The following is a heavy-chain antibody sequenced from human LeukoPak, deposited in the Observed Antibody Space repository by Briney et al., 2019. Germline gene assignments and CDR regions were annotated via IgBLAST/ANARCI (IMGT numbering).Heavy chain of an antibody. CDR2: INPNSGGT. D-gene: IGHD6-13*01. Sequence: GASVKVSCKASGYTFTGYYMHWVRQAPGQGLEWMGWINPNSGGTNYAQKFQGRVTMTRDTSISTAYMELSRLRSDDTAVYYCARARSLGGSSWYMGITPVDYWGQGTLVTVSS. J-gene: IGHJ4*02. CDR3: ARARSLGGSSWYMGITPVDY. V-gene: IGHV1-2*02. CDR1: GYTFTGYY.